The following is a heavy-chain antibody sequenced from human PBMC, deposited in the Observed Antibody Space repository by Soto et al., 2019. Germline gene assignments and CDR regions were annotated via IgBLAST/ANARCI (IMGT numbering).Heavy chain of an antibody. Sequence: QLQLQESGPGLVKPSETLSLTCTVSGGSISSSSYYWGWIRQPPGKGLEWIGSIYYSGSTYYNPSLKSRVTISVDTSKNQFSLKLSSVTAADTAMYYCAGGRGDYYYGMDVWGQGTTVTVSS. CDR2: IYYSGST. D-gene: IGHD3-10*01. V-gene: IGHV4-39*01. J-gene: IGHJ6*02. CDR3: AGGRGDYYYGMDV. CDR1: GGSISSSSYY.